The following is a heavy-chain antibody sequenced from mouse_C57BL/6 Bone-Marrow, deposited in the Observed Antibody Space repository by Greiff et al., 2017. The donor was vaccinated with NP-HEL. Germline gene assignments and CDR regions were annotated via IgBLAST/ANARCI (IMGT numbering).Heavy chain of an antibody. CDR1: GFSLTSYG. CDR2: IWGVGST. Sequence: VNVVESGPGLVAPSQSLSITCTVSGFSLTSYGVDWVRQSPGKGLEWLGVIWGVGSTNYNSALKSRLSISKDNSKSQVFLKMNSLQTDDTAMYYCASLYYYGSSWFAYWGQGTLVTVSA. D-gene: IGHD1-1*01. CDR3: ASLYYYGSSWFAY. J-gene: IGHJ3*01. V-gene: IGHV2-6*01.